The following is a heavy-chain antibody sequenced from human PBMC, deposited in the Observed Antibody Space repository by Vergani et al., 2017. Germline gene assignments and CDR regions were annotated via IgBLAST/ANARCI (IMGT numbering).Heavy chain of an antibody. V-gene: IGHV1-2*04. CDR3: ARGRIAAREYYYYGMDV. CDR1: GYTFTGYY. CDR2: INPNSGGT. J-gene: IGHJ6*02. Sequence: QVQLVQSGAEVKKPGASVKVSCKASGYTFTGYYMHWVRQAPGQGLEWMGWINPNSGGTNYAQKFQGWVTMTRDTSISTAYMELSRLRSDDTAVYYCARGRIAAREYYYYGMDVWGQGTTVTVSS. D-gene: IGHD6-6*01.